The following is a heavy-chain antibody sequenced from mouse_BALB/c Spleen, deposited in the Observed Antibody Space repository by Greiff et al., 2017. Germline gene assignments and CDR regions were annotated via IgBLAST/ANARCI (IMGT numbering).Heavy chain of an antibody. V-gene: IGHV3-2*02. CDR2: ISYSGST. CDR3: ASEIRWYFDV. J-gene: IGHJ1*01. Sequence: EVQLVESGPGLVKPSQSLSLTCTVTGYSITSDYAWNWIRQFPGNKLEWMGYISYSGSTSYNPSLKSRISITRDTSKNQFFLQLNSVTTEDTATYYCASEIRWYFDVWGAGTTVTVSS. D-gene: IGHD2-4*01. CDR1: GYSITSDYA.